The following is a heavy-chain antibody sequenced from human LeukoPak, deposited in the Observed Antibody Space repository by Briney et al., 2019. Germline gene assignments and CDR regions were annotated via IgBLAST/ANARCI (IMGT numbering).Heavy chain of an antibody. CDR2: ISGSGGST. D-gene: IGHD3-22*01. Sequence: GGSLRLSCAASGFTFSSYAMSWVRQAPGKGLEWVSAISGSGGSTYYADSVKGRFTISRDNSKNTLYLQMNSLRAEDTAVYYCAKDPYYYDSSGYLLDWFDPWGQGTLVTVSS. J-gene: IGHJ5*02. CDR3: AKDPYYYDSSGYLLDWFDP. CDR1: GFTFSSYA. V-gene: IGHV3-23*01.